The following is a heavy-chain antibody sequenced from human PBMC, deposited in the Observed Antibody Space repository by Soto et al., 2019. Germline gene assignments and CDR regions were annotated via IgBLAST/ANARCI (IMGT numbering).Heavy chain of an antibody. D-gene: IGHD3-9*01. CDR3: ARDPVRYFDWLHRGWFDP. J-gene: IGHJ5*02. CDR1: GFTFSSYG. CDR2: IWYDGSNK. Sequence: QVQLVESGGGVVQPGRSLRLSCAASGFTFSSYGMHWVRQAPGKRLEWVAVIWYDGSNKYYADSVKGRFTISRDNAKHTLYLQMNSLRAEDTAVYYCARDPVRYFDWLHRGWFDPWGQGTLVTVSS. V-gene: IGHV3-33*01.